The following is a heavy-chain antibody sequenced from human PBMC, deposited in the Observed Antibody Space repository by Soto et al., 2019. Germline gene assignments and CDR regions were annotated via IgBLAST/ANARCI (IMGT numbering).Heavy chain of an antibody. Sequence: QVQLVESGGGVVQSGTSLRLSCAASGFPFSSYGMHWVRQAPSKGLEWVAQISYDGSNKFYADSVKGRFTISRDNSKYTLYLQVSSLRAEDTAVYYCAGGQYYCDSCGNGIVVSVSS. J-gene: IGHJ4*01. D-gene: IGHD2-15*01. CDR2: ISYDGSNK. CDR3: AGGQYYCDS. CDR1: GFPFSSYG. V-gene: IGHV3-30*03.